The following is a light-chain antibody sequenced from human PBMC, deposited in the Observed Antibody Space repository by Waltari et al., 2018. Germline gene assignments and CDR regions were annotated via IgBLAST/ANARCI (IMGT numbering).Light chain of an antibody. Sequence: SSELTQDPAVSVALGQTVRITCQGDSLRSNFASWYQLKQGQAPLLVIYGQNNRPSGFPDRFSGSSSGDTASLSITGAQAEDEADYYCNSRDSSGNQYVFGTGTKVTVL. J-gene: IGLJ1*01. V-gene: IGLV3-19*01. CDR1: SLRSNF. CDR3: NSRDSSGNQYV. CDR2: GQN.